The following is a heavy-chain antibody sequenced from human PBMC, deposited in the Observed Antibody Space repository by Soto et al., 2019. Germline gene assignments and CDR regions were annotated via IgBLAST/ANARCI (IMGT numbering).Heavy chain of an antibody. CDR1: GFTFSSYA. CDR2: ISGSGGST. D-gene: IGHD3-3*01. J-gene: IGHJ6*02. V-gene: IGHV3-23*01. CDR3: AKTPYYDFWSGYLSHGMDV. Sequence: GGSLRFSCAASGFTFSSYAMSWVRQAPGKGLEWVSAISGSGGSTYYADSVKGRFTISRDNSKNTLYLQMNSLRAEDTAVYYCAKTPYYDFWSGYLSHGMDVWGQGTTVTVSS.